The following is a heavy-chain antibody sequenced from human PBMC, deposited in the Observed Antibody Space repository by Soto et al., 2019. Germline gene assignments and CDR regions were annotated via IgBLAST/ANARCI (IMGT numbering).Heavy chain of an antibody. V-gene: IGHV1-69*01. CDR3: ARGGKERFRGSGMDV. Sequence: QVQLVQSGAEVKKPGTSVKVSCKVSGGTFSSYAISWVRQAPGQGLEWMGEIISIFGTAMYAQKFQGRVTIIADESASTAYMELSGLRXDDXXXXXCARGGKERFRGSGMDVWGQGTTVTVSS. J-gene: IGHJ6*02. CDR2: IISIFGTA. D-gene: IGHD1-1*01. CDR1: GGTFSSYA.